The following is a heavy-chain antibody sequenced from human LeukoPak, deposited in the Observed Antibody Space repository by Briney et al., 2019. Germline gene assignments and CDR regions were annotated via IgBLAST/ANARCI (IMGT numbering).Heavy chain of an antibody. CDR2: IKQDGSEK. CDR1: GYTFSSYW. CDR3: AREESGTYWD. D-gene: IGHD1-26*01. Sequence: GGSLRLSCAASGYTFSSYWMSWVRQAPGKGLEWVANIKQDGSEKFSVDSVKGRFIISRDNSKNSLHLQINSLRAEDTAVYYCAREESGTYWDWGQGTLVTVSS. V-gene: IGHV3-7*01. J-gene: IGHJ4*02.